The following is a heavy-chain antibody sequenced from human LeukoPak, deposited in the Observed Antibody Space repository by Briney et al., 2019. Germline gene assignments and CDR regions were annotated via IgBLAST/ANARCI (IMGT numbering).Heavy chain of an antibody. D-gene: IGHD5-24*01. Sequence: GGSLRLSXAASGFTFSSYAMSWVRQAPGKGLEWVSAISGSGGSTYYADSVKGRFTISRDNSKNTLYLQMNSLRAEDTAVYYCAKRDKSPLGPDDYWGQGTLVTVSS. J-gene: IGHJ4*02. CDR1: GFTFSSYA. V-gene: IGHV3-23*01. CDR3: AKRDKSPLGPDDY. CDR2: ISGSGGST.